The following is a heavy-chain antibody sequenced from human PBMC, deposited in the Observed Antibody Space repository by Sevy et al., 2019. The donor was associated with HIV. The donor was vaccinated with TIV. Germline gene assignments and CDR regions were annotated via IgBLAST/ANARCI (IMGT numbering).Heavy chain of an antibody. CDR1: GYTLTEFS. CDR2: FDPEDDET. CDR3: ATTKDYYESSGYPFDY. J-gene: IGHJ4*02. V-gene: IGHV1-24*01. D-gene: IGHD3-22*01. Sequence: ASVKVSCKVSGYTLTEFSMHWVRQAPGKGLEWMATFDPEDDETIYAQKFQGRVTMAEDTSTDTVYMELSSLRSEVTAVYYCATTKDYYESSGYPFDYWGQGTLVTVSS.